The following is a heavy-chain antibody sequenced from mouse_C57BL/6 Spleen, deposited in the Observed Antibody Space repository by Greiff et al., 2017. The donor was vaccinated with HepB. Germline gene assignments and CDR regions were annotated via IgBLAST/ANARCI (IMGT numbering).Heavy chain of an antibody. Sequence: QVQLQQPGAELVMPGASVKLSCKASGYTFTSYWMHWVKQRPGQGLEWIGEIDPSDSYTNYNQKFKGKSTLTVDKSSSTAYMQLSSLTSEDSAVYYCARVGNYLYAMDYWGQGTSVTVSS. CDR1: GYTFTSYW. CDR3: ARVGNYLYAMDY. V-gene: IGHV1-69*01. D-gene: IGHD2-1*01. J-gene: IGHJ4*01. CDR2: IDPSDSYT.